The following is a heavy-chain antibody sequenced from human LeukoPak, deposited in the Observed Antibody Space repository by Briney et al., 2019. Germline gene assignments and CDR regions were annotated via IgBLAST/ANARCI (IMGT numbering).Heavy chain of an antibody. V-gene: IGHV4-39*07. CDR2: IYYSGST. Sequence: PSETLSLTCTVSGGSISSSSYYWGWIRQPPGKGLEWIGSIYYSGSTYYNPSLKSRVTISVDTSKNQFSLKLSSVTAADTAVHYCARDYGGSDYWGQGTLVTVSS. CDR3: ARDYGGSDY. CDR1: GGSISSSSYY. J-gene: IGHJ4*02. D-gene: IGHD1-26*01.